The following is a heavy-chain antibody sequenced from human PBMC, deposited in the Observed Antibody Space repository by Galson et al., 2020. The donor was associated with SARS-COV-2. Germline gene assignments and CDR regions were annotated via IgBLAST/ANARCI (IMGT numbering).Heavy chain of an antibody. J-gene: IGHJ6*03. CDR2: ISSSSSYI. CDR1: GFTFSSYS. Sequence: GSLRLSCAASGFTFSSYSMNWVRQAPGKGLEWVSSISSSSSYIYYADSVKGRFTISRDNAKNSLYLQMNSLRAEDTAVYYCARAGDDVLEWLANYYYYYMDVWGKGTTVTVSS. D-gene: IGHD3-3*01. CDR3: ARAGDDVLEWLANYYYYYMDV. V-gene: IGHV3-21*01.